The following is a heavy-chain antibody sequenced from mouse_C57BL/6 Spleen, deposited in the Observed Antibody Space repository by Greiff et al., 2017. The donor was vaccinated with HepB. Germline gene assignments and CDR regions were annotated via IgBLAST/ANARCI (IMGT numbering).Heavy chain of an antibody. CDR2: ISYDGSN. CDR1: GYSITSGYY. J-gene: IGHJ2*01. Sequence: DVKLQESGPGLVKPSQSLSLTCSVTGYSITSGYYWNWILQFPGNKLEWMGYISYDGSNNYNPSLKNRISITRDTSTNQFFLKLNSVTTEDTATYYCARDYYGSSGGYFDYWGQGTTLTVSS. D-gene: IGHD1-1*01. CDR3: ARDYYGSSGGYFDY. V-gene: IGHV3-6*01.